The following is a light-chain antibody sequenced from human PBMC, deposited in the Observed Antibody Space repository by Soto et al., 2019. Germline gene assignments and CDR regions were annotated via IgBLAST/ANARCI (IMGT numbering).Light chain of an antibody. V-gene: IGKV1-39*01. Sequence: DIQMSQSPSYLSASVGDSVTIVCRASHSISNSLSWFQQKQGKAPKXLIWAASSLQSGVPSTFSGSGSETDLTITISSLKPEDGETYECQQLKSYPLTFAQGTRLEIK. CDR2: AAS. CDR3: QQLKSYPLT. CDR1: HSISNS. J-gene: IGKJ5*01.